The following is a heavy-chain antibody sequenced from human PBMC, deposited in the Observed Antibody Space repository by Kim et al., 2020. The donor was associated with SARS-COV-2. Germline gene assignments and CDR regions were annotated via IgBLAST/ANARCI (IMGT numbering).Heavy chain of an antibody. CDR3: ARHRGGLDV. V-gene: IGHV3-48*02. CDR2: ISSTSTSI. D-gene: IGHD3-16*01. Sequence: GGSLRLSCAASDFSFNSYSFNWVRQAPGKGLEWVSYISSTSTSIYYADSVKGRFTISRDNAKKSLYLQMNSLRDEDTAVYYCARHRGGLDVWGQGTTVTVSS. CDR1: DFSFNSYS. J-gene: IGHJ6*02.